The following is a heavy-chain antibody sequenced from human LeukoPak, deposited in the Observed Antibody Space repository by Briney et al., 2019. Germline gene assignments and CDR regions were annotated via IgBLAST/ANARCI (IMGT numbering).Heavy chain of an antibody. CDR1: GYTFTSYG. D-gene: IGHD1-26*01. J-gene: IGHJ6*02. CDR3: ASTSAVGATVYYYYGMDV. V-gene: IGHV1-18*01. CDR2: TSAYNANT. Sequence: ASVKVSCKASGYTFTSYGISWVRQAPGHGLEWMGWTSAYNANTNYAQTLQGRVNMTTDTYTSTAYMELRRVRSDETAVYYSASTSAVGATVYYYYGMDVWGQGTTATVSS.